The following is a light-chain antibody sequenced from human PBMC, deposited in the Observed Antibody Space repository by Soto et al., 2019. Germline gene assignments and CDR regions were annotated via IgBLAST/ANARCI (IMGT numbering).Light chain of an antibody. V-gene: IGLV2-14*03. CDR3: TSYTTSITYV. J-gene: IGLJ1*01. CDR1: SSDVGGYNF. CDR2: DVS. Sequence: QSALTQPASVSGSPGQSITISCTGTSSDVGGYNFVSWYQHHPGKAPKLIIYDVSNRPSGVSNRFPGSKSGNTASLTISGLQAEDEADYYCTSYTTSITYVFGTGTKVTV.